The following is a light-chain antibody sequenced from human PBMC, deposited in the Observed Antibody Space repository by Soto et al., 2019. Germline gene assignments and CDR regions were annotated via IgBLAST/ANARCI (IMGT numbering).Light chain of an antibody. CDR1: QSVSSNY. J-gene: IGKJ1*01. Sequence: EIVLTQSPGTQSLSPGERATLSCRASQSVSSNYLAWYQQKPGQAPRLLIYGASSRATGIPDRFSGSGSGTDFTLTISRLGPEDFAVYFCQQYDGAWTFGQGTKVEIK. CDR3: QQYDGAWT. V-gene: IGKV3-20*01. CDR2: GAS.